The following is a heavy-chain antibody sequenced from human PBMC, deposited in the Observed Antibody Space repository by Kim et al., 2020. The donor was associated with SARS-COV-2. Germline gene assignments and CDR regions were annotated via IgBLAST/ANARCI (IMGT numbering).Heavy chain of an antibody. Sequence: GGSLRLSCAASGFTFSTYAMNWVRQAPGKGLEWVSTITNSGAWTDYADSVKGRFTISRDNSKNTLYLQMNSLRAEDTALYYCAKDPLAGDKLVWFDPWGQGTLVTVSS. CDR1: GFTFSTYA. CDR3: AKDPLAGDKLVWFDP. CDR2: ITNSGAWT. J-gene: IGHJ5*02. D-gene: IGHD1-1*01. V-gene: IGHV3-23*01.